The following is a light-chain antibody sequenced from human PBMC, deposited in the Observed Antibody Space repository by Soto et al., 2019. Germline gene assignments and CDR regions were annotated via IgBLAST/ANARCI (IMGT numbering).Light chain of an antibody. V-gene: IGLV1-44*01. CDR2: TNN. CDR1: SSNIGRNT. J-gene: IGLJ1*01. CDR3: AAWDDSLNGQV. Sequence: QSVLTQPPSASGTPGKRVTISCSGSSSNIGRNTGNWYQQLPGTAPKLLIYTNNQRPSGVPDRVSGTKSGTSASLAISGRQSEDEADYYCAAWDDSLNGQVFGIVTKLTVL.